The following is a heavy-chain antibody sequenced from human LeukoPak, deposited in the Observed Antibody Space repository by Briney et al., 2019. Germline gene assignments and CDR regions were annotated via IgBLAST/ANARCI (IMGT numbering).Heavy chain of an antibody. J-gene: IGHJ4*02. V-gene: IGHV3-23*01. CDR1: GFTFSSYA. Sequence: PGASLRLSCAASGFTFSSYAMSWVRQAPGKGLEWVSAISGSGGSTYYADSVKGRFTISRDNTKNSLYLQMNSLRAEGTAVYYCARGGELEAFGDWGQGTLVTVSS. CDR2: ISGSGGST. D-gene: IGHD1-7*01. CDR3: ARGGELEAFGD.